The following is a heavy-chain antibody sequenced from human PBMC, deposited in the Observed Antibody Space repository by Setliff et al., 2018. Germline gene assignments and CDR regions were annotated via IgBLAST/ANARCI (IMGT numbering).Heavy chain of an antibody. CDR2: IFYGGST. D-gene: IGHD3-3*01. CDR3: ARTDDYYNFYAY. V-gene: IGHV4-39*07. Sequence: SETLSLTCTVSGGSISSSSYYWGWIRQPPGKGLELIGSIFYGGSTYYNPSLKSRVTISIDASKNQLSLKLDSVTAADTAVYYCARTDDYYNFYAYWGQGTLVTVSS. CDR1: GGSISSSSYY. J-gene: IGHJ4*02.